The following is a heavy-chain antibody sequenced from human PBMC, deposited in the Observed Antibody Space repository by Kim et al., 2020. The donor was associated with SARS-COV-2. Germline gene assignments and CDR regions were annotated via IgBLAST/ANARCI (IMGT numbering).Heavy chain of an antibody. CDR1: GFTFSSYA. D-gene: IGHD3-10*01. Sequence: GGSLRLSCAASGFTFSSYAMSWVRQAPGKGLEWVSAISGSGGSTYYADPVKGRFTISRDNSKNTLYLQMNSLRAEETAVYYCALPRYYYGSGSYPFDYWGQGTLVTVSS. V-gene: IGHV3-23*01. CDR2: ISGSGGST. J-gene: IGHJ4*02. CDR3: ALPRYYYGSGSYPFDY.